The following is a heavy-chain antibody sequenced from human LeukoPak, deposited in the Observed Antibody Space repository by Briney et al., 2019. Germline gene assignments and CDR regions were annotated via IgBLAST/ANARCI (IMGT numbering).Heavy chain of an antibody. D-gene: IGHD5-24*01. Sequence: GGSLRLSCAASGLTFSSYSMNWVRQAPGKGLEWVSSISSSSSYIYYADSVKGRFTISRDNAKNSLYLQMNSLRAEDTAVYYCARAGGRWLQSYFDYWGQGTLVTVSS. CDR2: ISSSSSYI. J-gene: IGHJ4*02. V-gene: IGHV3-21*01. CDR3: ARAGGRWLQSYFDY. CDR1: GLTFSSYS.